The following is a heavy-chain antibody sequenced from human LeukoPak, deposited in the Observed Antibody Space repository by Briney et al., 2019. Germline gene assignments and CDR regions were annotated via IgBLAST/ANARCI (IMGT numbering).Heavy chain of an antibody. J-gene: IGHJ4*02. V-gene: IGHV4-39*07. CDR3: IRVNNGYAKDFDY. CDR2: IYYSGST. Sequence: SETLSLTCTVSGGSISSSSYYWGWIRQPPGKGLEWIRSIYYSGSTYYNPSLKSRVTISVDTSKNQFSLKLSSVTAADTAVYYCIRVNNGYAKDFDYWGQGTLVTVSS. CDR1: GGSISSSSYY. D-gene: IGHD2-8*01.